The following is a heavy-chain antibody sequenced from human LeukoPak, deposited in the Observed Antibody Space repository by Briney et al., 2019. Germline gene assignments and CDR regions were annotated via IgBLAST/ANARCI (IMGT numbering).Heavy chain of an antibody. CDR3: ARVNVASSGFDY. CDR2: TRNKANSYTT. V-gene: IGHV3-72*01. Sequence: PGGSLRLSCAASGLTFSGYGIHWVRQAPGKGLEWVGRTRNKANSYTTEYAASVKGRLTISRDDSKNSLYLQMNSLKTEDTAVYYCARVNVASSGFDYWGQGTLVTVSS. J-gene: IGHJ4*02. D-gene: IGHD3-10*01. CDR1: GLTFSGYG.